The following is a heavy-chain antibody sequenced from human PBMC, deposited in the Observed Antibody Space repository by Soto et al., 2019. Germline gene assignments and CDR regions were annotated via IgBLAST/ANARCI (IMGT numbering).Heavy chain of an antibody. D-gene: IGHD5-18*01. CDR1: GGSFSGYY. Sequence: QVQLQQWGAGLLKPSETLSLTCAVYGGSFSGYYWSWIRQPPGKGLEWIGEINHSGSTNNNPSLKSRVTIAVDTSKNQFSLKLSSVTAADTAVYYCARGRTTAMGPVIDYWGQGTLVTVSS. V-gene: IGHV4-34*01. CDR3: ARGRTTAMGPVIDY. CDR2: INHSGST. J-gene: IGHJ4*02.